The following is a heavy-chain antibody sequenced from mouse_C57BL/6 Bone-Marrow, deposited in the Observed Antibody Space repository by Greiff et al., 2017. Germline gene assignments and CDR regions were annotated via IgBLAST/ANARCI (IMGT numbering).Heavy chain of an antibody. CDR2: IHPNSGST. CDR1: GYTFTSYW. CDR3: ARATMGSWFAY. J-gene: IGHJ3*01. Sequence: LQESGAELVKPGASVKLSCKASGYTFTSYWMHWVKQRPGQGLEWIGMIHPNSGSTNYNEKFKSKATLTVDKSSSTSYMQLSSLTSEDSAVYYCARATMGSWFAYWGQGTLVTVSA. V-gene: IGHV1-64*01. D-gene: IGHD2-1*01.